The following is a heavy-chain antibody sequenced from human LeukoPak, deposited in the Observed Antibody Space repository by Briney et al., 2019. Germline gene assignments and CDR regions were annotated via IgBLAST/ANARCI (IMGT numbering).Heavy chain of an antibody. CDR1: GFTVRSNA. V-gene: IGHV3-21*01. CDR3: ARGGIGLFDY. CDR2: ISGSSTYM. J-gene: IGHJ4*02. Sequence: PGGSLRLSCAASGFTVRSNAMSWVRQAPGKGLEWVSSISGSSTYMYNADSVKGRFTISRDNAKNSLYLQMNSLRAEDTAVYYCARGGIGLFDYWGQGTLVTVSS. D-gene: IGHD2/OR15-2a*01.